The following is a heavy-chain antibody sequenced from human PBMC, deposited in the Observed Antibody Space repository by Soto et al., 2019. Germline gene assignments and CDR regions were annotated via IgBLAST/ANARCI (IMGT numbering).Heavy chain of an antibody. Sequence: GGSLRLSCAASGFTFSNYGMHWVRQAPGKGLECVALISSDGSNKYYPDSVKGRFTFSRDNSKNTLYLQVNSLRPEDTGVYYCARDRGWKCDSWGQGTLVTVSS. D-gene: IGHD1-1*01. CDR2: ISSDGSNK. CDR1: GFTFSNYG. CDR3: ARDRGWKCDS. V-gene: IGHV3-30*03. J-gene: IGHJ5*01.